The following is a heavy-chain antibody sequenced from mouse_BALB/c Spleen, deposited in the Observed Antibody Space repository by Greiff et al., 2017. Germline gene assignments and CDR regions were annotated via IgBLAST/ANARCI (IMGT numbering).Heavy chain of an antibody. CDR3: ARWGYGRAY. D-gene: IGHD1-1*01. V-gene: IGHV1-4*01. CDR1: GYTFTSYW. CDR2: INPSTGYT. J-gene: IGHJ3*01. Sequence: QVQLKQSGAELARPGASVKMSCKASGYTFTSYWMHWVKQRPGQGLEWIGYINPSTGYTEYNQKFKDKATLTADKSSSTAYMQLSSLTSEDSAVYYCARWGYGRAYWGQGTLVTVSA.